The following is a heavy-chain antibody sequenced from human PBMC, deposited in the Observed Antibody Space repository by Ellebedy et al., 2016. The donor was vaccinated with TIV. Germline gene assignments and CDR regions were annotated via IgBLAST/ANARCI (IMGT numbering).Heavy chain of an antibody. D-gene: IGHD1-26*01. CDR1: GFSFSRYA. V-gene: IGHV3-23*01. CDR3: AKSQEGATYFDY. Sequence: GESLKISCAASGFSFSRYAMSWVRQAPGKGLEWVSIISGSGGNTYHADSVKGRLTISRDDSKNTLYLQMNSLKAEDTAVYHCAKSQEGATYFDYWGQGTLVTVSS. J-gene: IGHJ4*02. CDR2: ISGSGGNT.